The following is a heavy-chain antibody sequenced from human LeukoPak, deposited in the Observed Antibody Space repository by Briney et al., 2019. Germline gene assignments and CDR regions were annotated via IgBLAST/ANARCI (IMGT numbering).Heavy chain of an antibody. D-gene: IGHD2-2*01. CDR1: GFTFSNYA. CDR3: SRGSAIVIIPAAFSWFDP. Sequence: GGSLRLSCSASGFTFSNYAMTWVPQAPGKGRKGFSAISGSDGSTYYADSVKGRFSISRDNSKNTLYLQMNTLRAEDTAVYYCSRGSAIVIIPAAFSWFDPWGQGTQVTVSS. V-gene: IGHV3-23*01. CDR2: ISGSDGST. J-gene: IGHJ5*02.